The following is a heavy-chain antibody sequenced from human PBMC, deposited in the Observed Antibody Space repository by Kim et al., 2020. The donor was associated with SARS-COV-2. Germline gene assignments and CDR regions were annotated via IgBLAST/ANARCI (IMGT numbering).Heavy chain of an antibody. J-gene: IGHJ4*02. Sequence: SVKVSCKASGGTFSSYAISWVRQAPGQGLEWMGGIIPIFGTANYAQKFQGRVTITADESTSTAYMELSSLRSEDTAVYYCAREPRLRSGSYYFDYWGQGTLVTVSS. CDR1: GGTFSSYA. D-gene: IGHD3-10*01. V-gene: IGHV1-69*13. CDR3: AREPRLRSGSYYFDY. CDR2: IIPIFGTA.